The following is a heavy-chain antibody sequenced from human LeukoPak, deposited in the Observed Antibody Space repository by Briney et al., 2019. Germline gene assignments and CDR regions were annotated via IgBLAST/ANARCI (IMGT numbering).Heavy chain of an antibody. Sequence: SETLSLTCIVSGGSISSGGYYWSWIRQHPGKGLEWIGSMYYSGSTNYKPSLKSRVTISVDTSKNQFSLKLSSVTAADTAVYYCARHAYYYDRSGSYEAFDIWGQGTMVTVSS. J-gene: IGHJ3*02. D-gene: IGHD3-22*01. V-gene: IGHV4-61*08. CDR1: GGSISSGGYY. CDR3: ARHAYYYDRSGSYEAFDI. CDR2: MYYSGST.